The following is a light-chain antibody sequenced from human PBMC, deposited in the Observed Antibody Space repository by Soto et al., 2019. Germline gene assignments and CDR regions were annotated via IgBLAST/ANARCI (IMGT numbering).Light chain of an antibody. CDR1: QSLSGN. CDR3: LQYNYWPRT. CDR2: DAS. J-gene: IGKJ1*01. V-gene: IGKV3-15*01. Sequence: EIVMTQSPANLSVSPGERATLSCRASQSLSGNLAWYQQKPGQAPRLLIYDASARATGIPARFSGSGSGTECALTISSLQSEDFAFYYCLQYNYWPRTFGQGTRVEIK.